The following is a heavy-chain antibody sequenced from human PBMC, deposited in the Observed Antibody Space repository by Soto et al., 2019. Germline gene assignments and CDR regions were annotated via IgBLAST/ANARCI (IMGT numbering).Heavy chain of an antibody. J-gene: IGHJ4*02. D-gene: IGHD3-9*01. V-gene: IGHV3-30-3*01. CDR2: ISYDGSNK. CDR1: GFTFSSYA. Sequence: LRLSCAASGFTFSSYAMHWVRQAPGKGLEWVAVISYDGSNKYYADSVKGRFTISRDNSKNTLYLQMNSLRAEDTAVYYCARGPRVGLVINYWGQGNLVTVSS. CDR3: ARGPRVGLVINY.